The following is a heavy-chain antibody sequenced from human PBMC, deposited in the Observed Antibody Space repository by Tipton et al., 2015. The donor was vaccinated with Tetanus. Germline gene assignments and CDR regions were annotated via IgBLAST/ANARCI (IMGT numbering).Heavy chain of an antibody. Sequence: QVQLVQSGAEVKKPGSSVKVSCKASGGTFSSYAISWVRQAPGQGLEWMGGIIPIFGTANYAQKFQGRVTITADESTSTAYMELSSLRSEDAAVYSCARDETGTTTGAHDYWGQGSLVTVSS. V-gene: IGHV1-69*01. D-gene: IGHD1-1*01. CDR1: GGTFSSYA. CDR2: IIPIFGTA. J-gene: IGHJ4*02. CDR3: ARDETGTTTGAHDY.